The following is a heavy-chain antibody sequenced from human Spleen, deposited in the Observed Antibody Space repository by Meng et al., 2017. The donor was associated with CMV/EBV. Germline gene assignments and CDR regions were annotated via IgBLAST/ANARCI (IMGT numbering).Heavy chain of an antibody. J-gene: IGHJ4*02. Sequence: SVIVSCKASGFSFTGYYIHWVRQAPGQGLEWMGLIKPKSGDTHYAQKFLDRVTLTRDTSTSTAYMELSSLTSDDTAVYYCARTTPTDYWGQGTLVTVSS. CDR1: GFSFTGYY. CDR2: IKPKSGDT. D-gene: IGHD1-14*01. CDR3: ARTTPTDY. V-gene: IGHV1-2*02.